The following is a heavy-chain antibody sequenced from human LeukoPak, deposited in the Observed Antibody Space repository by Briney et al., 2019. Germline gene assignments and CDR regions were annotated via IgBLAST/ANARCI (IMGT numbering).Heavy chain of an antibody. D-gene: IGHD6-13*01. V-gene: IGHV3-7*01. CDR3: ARRRIAAAVVDP. CDR1: RFTFSNYW. Sequence: GGSLRLSCAASRFTFSNYWMNWFRQAPGKGLEWVANINQDGSEKNYVDSVKGRFTISRDNAKNSPYLQMNSLRAEDTAVYYCARRRIAAAVVDPWGQGTLVTVSS. J-gene: IGHJ5*02. CDR2: INQDGSEK.